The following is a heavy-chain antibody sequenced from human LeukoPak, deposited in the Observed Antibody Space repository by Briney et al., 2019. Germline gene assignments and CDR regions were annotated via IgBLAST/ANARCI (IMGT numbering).Heavy chain of an antibody. J-gene: IGHJ6*03. CDR2: LLYDGNTK. Sequence: GGSLRLSCAAPRFSLSNYGMHWVRQAPGKGLEWVAALLYDGNTKHYADSVKGRFTISRDISKNTSYLQMNSLTAEDTAVYYCARCHRPEIRYYYMDVWGKGTTVAVSS. V-gene: IGHV3-33*01. D-gene: IGHD1-14*01. CDR3: ARCHRPEIRYYYMDV. CDR1: RFSLSNYG.